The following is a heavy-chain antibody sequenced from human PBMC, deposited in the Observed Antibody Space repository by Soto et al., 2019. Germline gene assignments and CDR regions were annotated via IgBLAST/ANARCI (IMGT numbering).Heavy chain of an antibody. CDR3: AREVSPNSRGWYTVLVRWFDP. V-gene: IGHV4-31*03. D-gene: IGHD6-19*01. CDR1: GGSISSSDYY. J-gene: IGHJ5*02. CDR2: IYYSGSA. Sequence: QLQLQESGPGLVKPSQTLSLTCTVSGGSISSSDYYWSWIRQHPGKGLEWIGYIYYSGSAYYNQSLRSRVTLSADTSKNTCSLKVTSVTAADTAVYSCAREVSPNSRGWYTVLVRWFDPWGQGTLVTVSS.